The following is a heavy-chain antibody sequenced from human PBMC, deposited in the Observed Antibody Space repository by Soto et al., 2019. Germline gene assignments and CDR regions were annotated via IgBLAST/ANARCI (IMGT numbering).Heavy chain of an antibody. V-gene: IGHV1-18*01. J-gene: IGHJ5*02. CDR2: ISAYNGNT. Sequence: VQLVQSGAEVKKPGASVKVSCKASGYTFTSYGISWVRQGPGQGLEWMGWISAYNGNTNYAQKLQGRVTMTTDTSTSTAYMELRSLRSDDTAVYYCARVVGCTNGVCYIGWFDPWGQGTLVTVSS. CDR3: ARVVGCTNGVCYIGWFDP. CDR1: GYTFTSYG. D-gene: IGHD2-8*01.